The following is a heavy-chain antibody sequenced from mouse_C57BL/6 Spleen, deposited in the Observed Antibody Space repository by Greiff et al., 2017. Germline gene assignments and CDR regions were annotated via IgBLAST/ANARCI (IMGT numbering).Heavy chain of an antibody. CDR1: GYTFTSYW. CDR2: IYPGSGST. V-gene: IGHV1-55*01. CDR3: ARRDYGSSYWYFDV. J-gene: IGHJ1*03. D-gene: IGHD1-1*01. Sequence: VQLQQPGAELVKPGASVKMSCKASGYTFTSYWITWVKQRPGQGLEWIGDIYPGSGSTNYNEKFKSKATLTVDTSSSTAYMQLSSLTSEDSAVYSCARRDYGSSYWYFDVWGTGTTVTVSS.